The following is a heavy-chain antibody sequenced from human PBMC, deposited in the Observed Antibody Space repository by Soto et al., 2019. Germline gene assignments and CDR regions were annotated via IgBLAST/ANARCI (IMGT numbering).Heavy chain of an antibody. D-gene: IGHD3-22*01. V-gene: IGHV3-33*01. J-gene: IGHJ4*02. CDR1: GFTFSTYG. CDR3: ARVDYYDSSAYYIDY. Sequence: GGSLRLSCAASGFTFSTYGMHWVRQAPGKGLEWVAVIWSDGSNKYYADSLKGRFTISRDNSKSTLYLQMNSLRAEDTAVYYCARVDYYDSSAYYIDYWGQGTLVTVSS. CDR2: IWSDGSNK.